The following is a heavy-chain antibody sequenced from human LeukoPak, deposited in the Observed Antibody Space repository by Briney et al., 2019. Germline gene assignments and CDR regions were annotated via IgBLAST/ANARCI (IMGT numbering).Heavy chain of an antibody. D-gene: IGHD2-2*01. J-gene: IGHJ4*02. CDR3: ARGKEVAYCSSTSCYPFDY. CDR2: IYYSGST. CDR1: GGSVSSGSYY. V-gene: IGHV4-61*01. Sequence: SETLSLTCTVSGGSVSSGSYYWSWIRQPPVKGLEWIGYIYYSGSTNYNPSLKSRVTISVDTSKNQFSLKLSSVTAADTAVYYCARGKEVAYCSSTSCYPFDYWGQGTLVTVSS.